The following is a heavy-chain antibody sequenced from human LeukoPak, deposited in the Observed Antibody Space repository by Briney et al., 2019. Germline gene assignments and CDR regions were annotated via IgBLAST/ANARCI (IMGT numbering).Heavy chain of an antibody. CDR2: ISGSGSST. J-gene: IGHJ4*02. D-gene: IGHD3-16*01. Sequence: GGSLKLSCAASGFTFSSYAMSWVRQAPGKGLEWVSPISGSGSSTYYADSVKGRFTLSRDDSRNTVYLQLNNLRVEDTAVYYCAKASWVSSADAVLWGQGTLVTVSS. CDR3: AKASWVSSADAVL. CDR1: GFTFSSYA. V-gene: IGHV3-23*01.